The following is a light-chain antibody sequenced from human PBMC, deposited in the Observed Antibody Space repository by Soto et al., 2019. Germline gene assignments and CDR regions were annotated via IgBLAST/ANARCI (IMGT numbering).Light chain of an antibody. CDR2: EAS. CDR1: QDISDH. CDR3: QKYNRTPLT. Sequence: DFQMTQSPSSLSASVGDRVTIACRASQDISDHLAWYQHKPGKVPRLLIYEASTLQSGVPSRFSGGGSGTDFTLTISSLQPEDVATYYCQKYNRTPLTFGQGTKVELK. V-gene: IGKV1-27*01. J-gene: IGKJ1*01.